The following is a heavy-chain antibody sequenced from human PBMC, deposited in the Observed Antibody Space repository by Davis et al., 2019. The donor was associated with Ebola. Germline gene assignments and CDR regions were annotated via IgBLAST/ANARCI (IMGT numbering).Heavy chain of an antibody. CDR3: ARGSGYNLPLVF. V-gene: IGHV3-7*03. CDR2: IKQDGSEK. D-gene: IGHD5-12*01. CDR1: GFTFSRHW. Sequence: GESLKISCAASGFTFSRHWMNWVRQAPGKGLEWVANIKQDGSEKYYVDSVKGRFTISRDNAKNSLYLQMNSLRAEDTAVYYCARGSGYNLPLVFWGQGTLVTVSS. J-gene: IGHJ4*02.